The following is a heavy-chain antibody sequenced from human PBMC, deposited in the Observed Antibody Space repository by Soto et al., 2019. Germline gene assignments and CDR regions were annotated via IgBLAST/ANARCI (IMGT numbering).Heavy chain of an antibody. J-gene: IGHJ6*02. CDR3: AREAV. V-gene: IGHV3-7*05. Sequence: EVQLVESGGGLVQPGGSLRLSCAASGFTFSGYWMSWVRQAPGKGLEWVANIKQEGSEQFYVDSVKGRFTISRDNAKNSLYLQMNSLRAEDTAVYYCAREAVWGQGTTVTVSS. CDR2: IKQEGSEQ. CDR1: GFTFSGYW.